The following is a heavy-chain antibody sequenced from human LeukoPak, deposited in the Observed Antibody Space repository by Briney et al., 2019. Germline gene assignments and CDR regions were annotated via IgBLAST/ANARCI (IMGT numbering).Heavy chain of an antibody. J-gene: IGHJ6*03. D-gene: IGHD3-22*01. V-gene: IGHV3-20*04. CDR1: GFTFDDYG. Sequence: GGSLRLSCAASGFTFDDYGMSWVRQAPGKGLEWVSGINWNGGSTVYADSVKGRFTISRDNAKNSLYLQMNSLRAEDTALYYCARTQNSGYPTRYYYTYMDVWGKGTTVTVSS. CDR3: ARTQNSGYPTRYYYTYMDV. CDR2: INWNGGST.